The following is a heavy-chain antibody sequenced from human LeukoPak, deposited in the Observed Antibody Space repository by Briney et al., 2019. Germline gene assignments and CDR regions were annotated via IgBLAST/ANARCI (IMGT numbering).Heavy chain of an antibody. V-gene: IGHV3-7*01. CDR1: GFTFSNYW. Sequence: GGSLRLSCAASGFTFSNYWITWVRQAPGKGLEWVANIKEDGSEDNYVDSVKGRFTISRDNARNSLYLQMNSLRDEDTAVYFCARTLAARDTSAYIDYWGQGTLVTVSS. D-gene: IGHD3-22*01. CDR2: IKEDGSED. J-gene: IGHJ4*02. CDR3: ARTLAARDTSAYIDY.